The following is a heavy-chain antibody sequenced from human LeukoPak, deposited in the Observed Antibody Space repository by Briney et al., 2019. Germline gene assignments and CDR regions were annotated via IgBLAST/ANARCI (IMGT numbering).Heavy chain of an antibody. Sequence: GESLQISCKGSGYSFTSYWIGWVRQMPGKGLEWMGIIYPGDSDTRYSPSFQGQVTISADKSISTAYLQWSSLKASDTAMYYCARAYYYDSSGYHTNWFDPWGQGTLVTVSS. J-gene: IGHJ5*02. V-gene: IGHV5-51*01. CDR1: GYSFTSYW. CDR3: ARAYYYDSSGYHTNWFDP. CDR2: IYPGDSDT. D-gene: IGHD3-22*01.